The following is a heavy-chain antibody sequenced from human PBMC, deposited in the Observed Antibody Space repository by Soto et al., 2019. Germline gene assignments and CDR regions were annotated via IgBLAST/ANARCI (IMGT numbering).Heavy chain of an antibody. CDR1: GFTFSSYG. CDR2: IWYDGSNK. V-gene: IGHV3-33*01. Sequence: QVQLVESGGGVVQPGRSLRLSCAASGFTFSSYGMHWVRQAPGKGLAWVAVIWYDGSNKYYADSVKGRFTISRDNSKNTLYLQMNSRRAEDTAVYYCARHYYDSSGYYYLGYFDYWGQGTLVTVSS. D-gene: IGHD3-22*01. J-gene: IGHJ4*02. CDR3: ARHYYDSSGYYYLGYFDY.